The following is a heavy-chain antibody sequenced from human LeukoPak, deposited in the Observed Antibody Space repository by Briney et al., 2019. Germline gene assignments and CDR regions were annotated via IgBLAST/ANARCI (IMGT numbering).Heavy chain of an antibody. Sequence: GSLRLSCAASGFTFSSYSMNWVRQAPGKGLEWVSYISSSSSTIYYADSVKGRFTISRDNAKNSLYLQMNSLRAEDTAVYYCARAMDIVVVPAAINRAENSDYYYYMDVWGKGTTVTVSS. V-gene: IGHV3-48*01. J-gene: IGHJ6*03. D-gene: IGHD2-2*02. CDR2: ISSSSSTI. CDR3: ARAMDIVVVPAAINRAENSDYYYYMDV. CDR1: GFTFSSYS.